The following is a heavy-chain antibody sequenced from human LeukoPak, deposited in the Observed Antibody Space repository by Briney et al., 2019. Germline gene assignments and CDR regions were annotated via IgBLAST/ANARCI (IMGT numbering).Heavy chain of an antibody. V-gene: IGHV3-30-3*01. CDR2: ISYDGSNK. Sequence: GGSLRLSCAASGFTFSSYAMHWVRQAPGKGLEWVAVISYDGSNKYYADSVKGRFTISRDNSKNTLYLQMNSLRAEDTAVYYCAKVKQWLGDYYDYYMDVWGKGTTVTVSS. J-gene: IGHJ6*03. D-gene: IGHD6-19*01. CDR3: AKVKQWLGDYYDYYMDV. CDR1: GFTFSSYA.